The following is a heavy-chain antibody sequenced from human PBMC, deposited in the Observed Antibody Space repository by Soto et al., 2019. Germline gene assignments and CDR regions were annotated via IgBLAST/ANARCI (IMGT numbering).Heavy chain of an antibody. V-gene: IGHV4-31*01. D-gene: IGHD3-22*01. CDR3: ARNNYYDSSGYYSNFDY. CDR1: GGSISSGGYY. J-gene: IGHJ4*02. CDR2: IYYSGST. Sequence: SETLSLTCTVSGGSISSGGYYWSWIRQHPGKGLEWIGYIYYSGSTYYNPSLKSQVTISVDTSKNQFSLKLSSVTAADTAVYYCARNNYYDSSGYYSNFDYWGQGTLVTVPS.